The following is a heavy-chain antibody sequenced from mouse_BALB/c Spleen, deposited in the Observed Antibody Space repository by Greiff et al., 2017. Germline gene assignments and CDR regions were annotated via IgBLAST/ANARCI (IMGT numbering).Heavy chain of an antibody. Sequence: EVQLQQSGAELVRSGASVKLSCTASGFYIKDYYMHWVKQRPEQGLEWIGWIDPENGDTEYAPKFQGKATMTADTSSNTAYLQLSSLTSEDTAVYYCKSARAILYAMDYWGQGTSVTVSS. V-gene: IGHV14-4*02. CDR2: IDPENGDT. D-gene: IGHD3-1*01. J-gene: IGHJ4*01. CDR3: KSARAILYAMDY. CDR1: GFYIKDYY.